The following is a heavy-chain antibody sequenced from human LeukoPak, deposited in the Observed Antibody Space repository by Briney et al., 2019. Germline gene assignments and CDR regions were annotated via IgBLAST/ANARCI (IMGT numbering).Heavy chain of an antibody. CDR2: INPNRGGT. CDR1: GYTFTGYY. V-gene: IGHV1-2*02. D-gene: IGHD5-18*01. Sequence: ASVKVSCKASGYTFTGYYMHWVRQAPGQGLEWMGWINPNRGGTNYAQKFQGRVTMTRDTSISTAYMELSRLRSDDTAVYYCARALRYSYGYIYWGQGTLVTVSS. CDR3: ARALRYSYGYIY. J-gene: IGHJ4*02.